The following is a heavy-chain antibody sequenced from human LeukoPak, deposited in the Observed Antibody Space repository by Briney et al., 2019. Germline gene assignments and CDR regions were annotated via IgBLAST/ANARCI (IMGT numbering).Heavy chain of an antibody. CDR3: ARDGPRYCSGGSCPYYYYGMDV. J-gene: IGHJ6*02. D-gene: IGHD2-15*01. V-gene: IGHV1-18*01. Sequence: ASVKLSCKASGYTFTSYGISCVRQAPGQGLEWMGWISAYNGNTNYAQKLQGRVTMTTDTSTSTAYMELRSLRSDDTAVYYCARDGPRYCSGGSCPYYYYGMDVWGQGTTVTVSS. CDR2: ISAYNGNT. CDR1: GYTFTSYG.